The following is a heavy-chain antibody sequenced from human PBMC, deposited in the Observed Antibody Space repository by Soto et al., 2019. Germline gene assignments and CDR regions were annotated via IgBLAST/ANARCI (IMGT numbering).Heavy chain of an antibody. CDR1: GFTFSNYA. CDR2: ISGSGRNT. D-gene: IGHD6-19*01. CDR3: SKAPTSGWPYYSDY. V-gene: IGHV3-23*01. Sequence: EVQLLESGGGLVQPGGSLRLSCAASGFTFSNYAMNWVRQAPGKGLEWVSAISGSGRNTYYADSVKGRSTISRDDSKNTLYLQMNSLIAEDTALYYCSKAPTSGWPYYSDYWGQGTLVTVSS. J-gene: IGHJ4*02.